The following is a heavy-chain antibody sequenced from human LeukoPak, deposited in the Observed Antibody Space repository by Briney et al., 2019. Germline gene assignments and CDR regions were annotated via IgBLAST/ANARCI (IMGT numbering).Heavy chain of an antibody. Sequence: GGSLRLSCAAPGFTFSDYYMSWIRQAPGKGLEWVSYISSSGSTIYYADSVKGRFTISRDNAKNSLYLQMNSLTVEDTAVYYCSRDPRNNDYWGQGTLVTVSS. CDR2: ISSSGSTI. CDR3: SRDPRNNDY. J-gene: IGHJ4*02. V-gene: IGHV3-11*01. CDR1: GFTFSDYY.